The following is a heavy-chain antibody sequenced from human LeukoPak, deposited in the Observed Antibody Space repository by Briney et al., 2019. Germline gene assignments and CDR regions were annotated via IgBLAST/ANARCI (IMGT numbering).Heavy chain of an antibody. CDR3: ARSKRSGWTPFDY. V-gene: IGHV3-30*04. Sequence: GRSLRLSCAASGFTFSTCPMHWVRQAPGKGLEWVAVMSDDGSIKYYADSVRGRFTISRDNSKDTLYLQMGSLRGEDTAVYYCARSKRSGWTPFDYWGQGTLVTVSS. CDR2: MSDDGSIK. J-gene: IGHJ4*02. CDR1: GFTFSTCP. D-gene: IGHD6-19*01.